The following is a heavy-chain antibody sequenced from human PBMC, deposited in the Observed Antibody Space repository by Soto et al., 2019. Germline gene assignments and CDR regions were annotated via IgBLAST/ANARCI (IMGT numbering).Heavy chain of an antibody. D-gene: IGHD2-15*01. Sequence: PSETLSLTCTVSGISVSTSDYYWGWVRQPPGKGLDWIGNIYYSGSTFYNPSLRSRVTISVDTSKNQFSLKLNSVTAADTAVYFCAGFVVPASRNSDFDYWGQGTLVTVPS. J-gene: IGHJ4*02. CDR1: GISVSTSDYY. CDR3: AGFVVPASRNSDFDY. CDR2: IYYSGST. V-gene: IGHV4-39*01.